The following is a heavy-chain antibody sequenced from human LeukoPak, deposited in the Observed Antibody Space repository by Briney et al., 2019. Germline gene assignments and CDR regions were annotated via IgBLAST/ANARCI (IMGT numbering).Heavy chain of an antibody. V-gene: IGHV3-23*01. J-gene: IGHJ4*02. Sequence: GGSLRLSCAASGFTFNTYAMNWVRQAPGKGLEWVSAISGSGGSTYYAESVKGWFTISRDNSKNTLYLQMKSLRAVDTAVYYCAKGNEFWRGYCFDYWGQGTLVTVSS. CDR2: ISGSGGST. CDR1: GFTFNTYA. D-gene: IGHD3-3*01. CDR3: AKGNEFWRGYCFDY.